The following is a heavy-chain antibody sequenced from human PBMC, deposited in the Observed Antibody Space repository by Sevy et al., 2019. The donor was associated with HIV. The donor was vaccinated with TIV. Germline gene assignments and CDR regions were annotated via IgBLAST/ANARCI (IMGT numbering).Heavy chain of an antibody. J-gene: IGHJ1*01. CDR3: ALERLSSNVAEYFQN. CDR2: ISYDATNK. V-gene: IGHV3-30-3*01. D-gene: IGHD1-1*01. CDR1: GFTFTSYS. Sequence: GGSLRLSCAASGFTFTSYSTHWVRQAPGKGLEWVATISYDATNKHYADSVKGRFTISRDNSRNSLFLQMNSLRSEDTAVYYCALERLSSNVAEYFQNWGQGTLVTVSS.